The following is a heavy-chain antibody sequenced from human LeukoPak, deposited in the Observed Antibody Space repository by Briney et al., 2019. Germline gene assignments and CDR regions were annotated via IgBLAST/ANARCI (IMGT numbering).Heavy chain of an antibody. J-gene: IGHJ4*02. CDR2: INPNTGGT. V-gene: IGHV1-2*02. CDR3: TREDY. CDR1: EYIFTDYY. Sequence: GASVKVSCKASEYIFTDYYIFWVRQAPGQGLEWMGWINPNTGGTTYAQKFQDRVTMTRDTSINTAYMELNRLTSDGTAVYYCTREDYWGRGTLVTVSS.